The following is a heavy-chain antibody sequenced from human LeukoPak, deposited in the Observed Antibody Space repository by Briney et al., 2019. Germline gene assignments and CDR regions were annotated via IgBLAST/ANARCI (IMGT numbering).Heavy chain of an antibody. V-gene: IGHV3-20*04. D-gene: IGHD6-6*01. Sequence: PGGSLRLSCATSGFTFDDYGMSWVRQAPGKGLEWVSGINWNGGSTGYADSVKGRFTISRDNAKNSLYLQMNSLRVEDTAVYYCARGGAARPDFWGQGTLVTVSS. J-gene: IGHJ4*02. CDR3: ARGGAARPDF. CDR2: INWNGGST. CDR1: GFTFDDYG.